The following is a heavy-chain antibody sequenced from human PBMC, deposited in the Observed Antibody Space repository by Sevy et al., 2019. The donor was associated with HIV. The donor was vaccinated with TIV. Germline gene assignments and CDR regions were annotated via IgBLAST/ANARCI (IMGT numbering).Heavy chain of an antibody. CDR3: TRGRYTYVPFDY. CDR2: IRTKAYGGTT. J-gene: IGHJ4*02. V-gene: IGHV3-49*03. Sequence: GGSLRLSCTASGFTFGDYAMNWFRQAPGKGLEWVGFIRTKAYGGTTEYAASVKGRFTIPRDDSKSNAYLQMNSLKTEDTAVYYCTRGRYTYVPFDYWGQGTLVTVSS. CDR1: GFTFGDYA. D-gene: IGHD3-10*02.